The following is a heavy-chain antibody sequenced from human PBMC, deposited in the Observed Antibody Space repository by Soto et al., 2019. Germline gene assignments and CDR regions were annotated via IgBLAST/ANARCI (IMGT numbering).Heavy chain of an antibody. D-gene: IGHD6-13*01. CDR1: GGSISSGGYY. CDR2: IYYSGST. V-gene: IGHV4-31*03. Sequence: QVQLQESGPGLVKPSQTLSLTCTVSGGSISSGGYYWSWIRQHPGKGLEWIGYIYYSGSTYYNPSLKSRVTISVDKSKNQFSLKLSSVTAADTAVYYCARDPSGIAAEGWFDPWGQGTLVTVSS. J-gene: IGHJ5*02. CDR3: ARDPSGIAAEGWFDP.